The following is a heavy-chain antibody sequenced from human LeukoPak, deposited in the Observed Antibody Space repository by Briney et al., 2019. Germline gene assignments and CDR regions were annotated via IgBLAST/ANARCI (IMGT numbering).Heavy chain of an antibody. CDR2: IKQDGNEK. CDR1: GFTFSSYW. CDR3: AKEGAYPIITYDS. V-gene: IGHV3-7*01. Sequence: GGSLRLSCAASGFTFSSYWMNWVRQAPGMGLEWVANIKQDGNEKHYEDSVKGRFSISRDNAKNSLYLQMDSLRAEDTAVYYCAKEGAYPIITYDSWGQGALVTVSS. D-gene: IGHD3-10*01. J-gene: IGHJ5*01.